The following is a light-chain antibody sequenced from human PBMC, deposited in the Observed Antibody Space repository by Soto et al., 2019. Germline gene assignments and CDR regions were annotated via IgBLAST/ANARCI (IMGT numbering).Light chain of an antibody. J-gene: IGLJ1*01. CDR2: DVS. V-gene: IGLV2-11*01. CDR3: CSYAGSYTYV. Sequence: QSALTQPRSVSVSPGQSVTISCTGTSSDVGGFNYVSWYQQHPGKAPKLMIYDVSKRPSGVTDRFSGSKSGNTASLTISGLQAEDEADYYFCSYAGSYTYVFGTGTTLTVL. CDR1: SSDVGGFNY.